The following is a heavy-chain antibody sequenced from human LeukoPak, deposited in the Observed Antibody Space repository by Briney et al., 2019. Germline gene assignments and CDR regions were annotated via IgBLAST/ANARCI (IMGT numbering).Heavy chain of an antibody. J-gene: IGHJ5*02. V-gene: IGHV4-30-2*03. CDR3: ARTALLWFGELENWFDP. D-gene: IGHD3-10*01. CDR2: IYHSGST. CDR1: GGSISSGGYS. Sequence: SETLSLTCAVSGGSISSGGYSWSWIRQPPGKGLEWIGSIYHSGSTYYNPSLKSRVTISVDTSKNQFSLKLSSVTAADTAVYYCARTALLWFGELENWFDPWGQGTLVTVSS.